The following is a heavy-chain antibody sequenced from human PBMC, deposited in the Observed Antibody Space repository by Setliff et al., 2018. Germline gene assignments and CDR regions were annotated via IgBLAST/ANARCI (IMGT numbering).Heavy chain of an antibody. CDR2: VSFSGST. CDR3: ARGGGRIRQLGATGVHTFDI. J-gene: IGHJ3*02. D-gene: IGHD1-26*01. Sequence: ASETLSLTCNVSGASISRTSYYWGWIRQSPGKGVEWIASVSFSGSTYYNSALKSRATIFAHKSQTHFSLRLTSATAADTAVYYCARGGGRIRQLGATGVHTFDIWGQGTVVTVSS. V-gene: IGHV4-39*02. CDR1: GASISRTSYY.